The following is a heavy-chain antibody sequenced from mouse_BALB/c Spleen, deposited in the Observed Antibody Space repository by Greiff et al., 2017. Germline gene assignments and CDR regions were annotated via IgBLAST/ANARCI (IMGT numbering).Heavy chain of an antibody. CDR3: ARRELSGSTAWFAY. V-gene: IGHV1-61*01. Sequence: VQLQQPGAELVRPGASVKLSCKASGYTFTSYWMNWVRQSPGQGLEWIGMIDPSDSETHYTQMFKDTATLTVDKASSTAYIQLSNLTSEDSAVYYCARRELSGSTAWFAYWGQGTLVTVSA. D-gene: IGHD6-1*02. CDR2: IDPSDSET. CDR1: GYTFTSYW. J-gene: IGHJ3*01.